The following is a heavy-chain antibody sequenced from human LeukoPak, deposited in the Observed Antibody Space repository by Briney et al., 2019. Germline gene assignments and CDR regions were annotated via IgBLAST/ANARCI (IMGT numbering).Heavy chain of an antibody. Sequence: QPGGSLRLSCAASGFTVSSYCMHWVRQAPGKGLEWVAVISYDGSNTYYADSVKSRFTITRDNSRNTLYLQMNSLRAEDAAVYYCAKDLDNDYGDCVGLVDPWGKGTLVTVSS. CDR1: GFTVSSYC. CDR3: AKDLDNDYGDCVGLVDP. V-gene: IGHV3-30*18. CDR2: ISYDGSNT. D-gene: IGHD4-17*01. J-gene: IGHJ5*02.